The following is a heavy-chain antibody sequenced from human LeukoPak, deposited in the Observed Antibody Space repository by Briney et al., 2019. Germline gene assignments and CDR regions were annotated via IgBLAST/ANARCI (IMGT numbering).Heavy chain of an antibody. J-gene: IGHJ4*02. CDR2: ISCSSSYI. D-gene: IGHD3/OR15-3a*01. Sequence: GGSLRLSCAASGFTFSSYSMNWVRQAPGKGLEWVSSISCSSSYIYYADSVKGRFTISRDNAKNSLYLQMNSLRAEDTAVYYCARVGTWTFDYWGQGTLVTVSS. CDR3: ARVGTWTFDY. V-gene: IGHV3-21*01. CDR1: GFTFSSYS.